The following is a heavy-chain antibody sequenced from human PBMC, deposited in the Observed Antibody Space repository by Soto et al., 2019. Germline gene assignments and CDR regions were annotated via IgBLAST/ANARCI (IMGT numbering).Heavy chain of an antibody. J-gene: IGHJ3*02. CDR2: IMPVFGTP. CDR3: ARGVTANYMGGDAFAI. D-gene: IGHD4-4*01. CDR1: GGSFSSYM. Sequence: QVLLVQSGAEVKKPGSSVKVSCQSAGGSFSSYMVSWVRQAPGQGLDYMGGIMPVFGTPTYTEKFQGRVTITADESTGTAYLALTSLKSDDTAVYYCARGVTANYMGGDAFAIWGQGTLVAASS. V-gene: IGHV1-69*01.